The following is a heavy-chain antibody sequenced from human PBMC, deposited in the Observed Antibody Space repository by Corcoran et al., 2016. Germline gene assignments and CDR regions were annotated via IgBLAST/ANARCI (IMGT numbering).Heavy chain of an antibody. Sequence: QVQLVESGGGVVQPGKSLRLSCVASGFIFSSYGMHWVRQAPSKGLEWVAVISYDGSDKYYADSVKGRFTISRDNSKNTLYLQMNSLSTEDTALYYCTRRPGIMTMGIDYWGQGTLVTVSS. D-gene: IGHD3-10*01. CDR3: TRRPGIMTMGIDY. J-gene: IGHJ4*02. V-gene: IGHV3-30*03. CDR2: ISYDGSDK. CDR1: GFIFSSYG.